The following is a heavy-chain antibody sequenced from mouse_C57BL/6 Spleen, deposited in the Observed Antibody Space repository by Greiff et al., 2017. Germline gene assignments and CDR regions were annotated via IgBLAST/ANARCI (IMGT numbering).Heavy chain of an antibody. CDR1: GYTFTSYW. CDR2: IDPSDSYT. CDR3: ARRTPWDWYFDV. D-gene: IGHD4-1*01. Sequence: QVQLQQPGAELVMPGASVKLSCKASGYTFTSYWMHWVKQRPGQGLEWIGEIDPSDSYTNYNQKFKGKSTLTVDKSSSTAYMQLSSLTSEDSAVXYCARRTPWDWYFDVWGTGTTVTVSS. J-gene: IGHJ1*03. V-gene: IGHV1-69*01.